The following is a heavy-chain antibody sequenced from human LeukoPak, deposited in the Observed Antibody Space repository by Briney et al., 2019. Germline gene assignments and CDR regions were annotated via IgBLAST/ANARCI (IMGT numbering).Heavy chain of an antibody. Sequence: SETLSLTCTVSGDSISKGCCYWGWIRQPPGKGLEWIGNIYYSGSAYYNPSLKSRVTISLDTSNNHFSLKLSSVTAADTAMYYCARAHYFGWGSRRAFDIWGQGTMVTVSA. D-gene: IGHD3-10*01. J-gene: IGHJ3*02. CDR2: IYYSGSA. CDR1: GDSISKGCCY. CDR3: ARAHYFGWGSRRAFDI. V-gene: IGHV4-39*07.